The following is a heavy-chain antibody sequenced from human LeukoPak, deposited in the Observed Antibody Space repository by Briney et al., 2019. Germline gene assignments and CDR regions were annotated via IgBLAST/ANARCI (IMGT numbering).Heavy chain of an antibody. J-gene: IGHJ4*02. D-gene: IGHD2-15*01. CDR3: AREKACSGGSCYIDY. CDR1: GGSISSTGYY. CDR2: INHSGST. Sequence: SETLSLTCTVSGGSISSTGYYWGWIRQPPGKGLEWIGEINHSGSTNYNPSLKSRVTISVDTSKKQFSLNLSSVTAADTAVYYCAREKACSGGSCYIDYWGQGTLVTVSS. V-gene: IGHV4-39*07.